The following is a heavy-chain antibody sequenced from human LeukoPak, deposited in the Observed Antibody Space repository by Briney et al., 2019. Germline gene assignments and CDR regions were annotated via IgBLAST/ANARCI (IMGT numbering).Heavy chain of an antibody. Sequence: PSETLSLTCTVSGGSISSYYWSWIRQPPGKGLEWIGYIYYSGSTNYNPSLKSRVTISVDTSKNQFSLKLSSVTAADTAVYYCARVRPKHYGMDVWGQGTTVTVSS. V-gene: IGHV4-59*01. D-gene: IGHD6-6*01. J-gene: IGHJ6*02. CDR1: GGSISSYY. CDR2: IYYSGST. CDR3: ARVRPKHYGMDV.